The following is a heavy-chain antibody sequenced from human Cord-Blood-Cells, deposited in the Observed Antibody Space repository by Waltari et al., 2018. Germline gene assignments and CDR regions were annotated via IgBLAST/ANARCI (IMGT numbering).Heavy chain of an antibody. V-gene: IGHV3-23*01. CDR1: GFTFSRYA. CDR2: ISGSGGST. Sequence: EVQLLESGGGLVQPGGSLRLSCVASGFTFSRYAMSWVRQALGKRLEWVSAISGSGGSTDYADSVKGRFTSSRDNSKNTLYLQMNSLRAEDTAVYYCANRDRSNWGGKEDAVDIWGQGTMVTVSS. D-gene: IGHD7-27*01. J-gene: IGHJ3*02. CDR3: ANRDRSNWGGKEDAVDI.